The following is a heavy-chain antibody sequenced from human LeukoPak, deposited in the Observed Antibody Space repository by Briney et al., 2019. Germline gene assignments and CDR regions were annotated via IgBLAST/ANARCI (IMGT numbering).Heavy chain of an antibody. CDR3: ATRSGDCSSTSCYSHY. CDR2: ISGSGGST. V-gene: IGHV3-23*01. Sequence: PGGSLRLSCAASRFTLSNYAMSWVRQAPGKGLEWVSAISGSGGSTYYADSVKGRFTISRDNPKNTLYLQMNSLRAEDTAVYYCATRSGDCSSTSCYSHYWGQGTLVTVSS. CDR1: RFTLSNYA. D-gene: IGHD2-2*02. J-gene: IGHJ4*02.